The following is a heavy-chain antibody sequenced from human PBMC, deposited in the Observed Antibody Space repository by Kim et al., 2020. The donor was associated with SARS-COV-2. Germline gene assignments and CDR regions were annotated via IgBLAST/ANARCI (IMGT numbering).Heavy chain of an antibody. Sequence: ASVKVSCKASGYTFTSYYMHWVRQAPGQGLEWMGIINPSGGSTSYAQKFQGRVTMTRDTSTSTVYMELSSLRSEDTAVYYCARDGLGIAANLHFDYWGQGTLVTVSS. V-gene: IGHV1-46*01. CDR2: INPSGGST. CDR3: ARDGLGIAANLHFDY. CDR1: GYTFTSYY. D-gene: IGHD6-13*01. J-gene: IGHJ4*02.